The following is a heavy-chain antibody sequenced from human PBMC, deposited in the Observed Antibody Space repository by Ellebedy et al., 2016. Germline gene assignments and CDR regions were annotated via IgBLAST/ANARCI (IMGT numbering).Heavy chain of an antibody. Sequence: GGSLRPSXAAPGFSSSEYVMHGVRQAPGKGLQWVAFIWHDGRERDYVHSVKGRFTISRDNARNSVYLQMNSLRGEDTALYYCARGVGGTSLNWFDPWGQGTLVTVSS. CDR2: IWHDGRER. CDR3: ARGVGGTSLNWFDP. D-gene: IGHD3-16*01. J-gene: IGHJ5*02. CDR1: GFSSSEYV. V-gene: IGHV3-33*01.